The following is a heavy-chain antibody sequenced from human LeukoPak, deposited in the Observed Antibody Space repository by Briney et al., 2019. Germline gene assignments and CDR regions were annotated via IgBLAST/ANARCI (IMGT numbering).Heavy chain of an antibody. CDR2: ISAYNGNR. CDR3: ARDKTDYWNGYYRGGFDY. Sequence: ASVKASCKASGFIFTNYGFNWVRQAPGQGLEWMGWISAYNGNRNYAQNLQGRVTMTTDTSTSTAYMELRSLRSDDTAVYYCARDKTDYWNGYYRGGFDYWGQGTLVTVSS. CDR1: GFIFTNYG. D-gene: IGHD3-3*01. V-gene: IGHV1-18*01. J-gene: IGHJ4*02.